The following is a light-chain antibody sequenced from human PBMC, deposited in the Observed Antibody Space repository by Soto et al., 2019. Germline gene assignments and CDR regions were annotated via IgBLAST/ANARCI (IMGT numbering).Light chain of an antibody. Sequence: EIVLTQSPGTLSLSPGERATLSCRASQSVSSSYLAWYQQKPGQAPRLLIYGASSRATGIPDRFSGSGSGKYFTLTISSLEPEACAVYYCQQYGRSLTWTFGQGNKVDI. CDR3: QQYGRSLTWT. CDR2: GAS. V-gene: IGKV3-20*01. CDR1: QSVSSSY. J-gene: IGKJ1*01.